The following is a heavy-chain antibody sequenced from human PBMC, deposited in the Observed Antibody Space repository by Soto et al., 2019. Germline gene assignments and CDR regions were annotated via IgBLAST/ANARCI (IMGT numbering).Heavy chain of an antibody. CDR1: GGSISSSSYY. D-gene: IGHD3-3*02. CDR2: IYYSGST. Sequence: QLQLQESGPGLVKPSETLSLTCTVSGGSISSSSYYWGWIRQPPGKGLEWIGSIYYSGSTYYNPSLKSRVSISVDTSKNQFSLKLSSLTAADTAVYYCARPTGISPCDYWGQGTLVTVSS. V-gene: IGHV4-39*01. CDR3: ARPTGISPCDY. J-gene: IGHJ4*02.